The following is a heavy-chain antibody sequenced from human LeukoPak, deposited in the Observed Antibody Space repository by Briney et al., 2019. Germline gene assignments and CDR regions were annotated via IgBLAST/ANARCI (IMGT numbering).Heavy chain of an antibody. CDR3: ASSDYYRLDL. CDR1: GGSISSSHW. Sequence: PSGTLSLTCAVSGGSISSSHWWSWVRQPPGEGLEWIGEIHQTGSTNYNPSLRSRGSISLDKAKNQFTLNLNSVTAADTAVYYCASSDYYRLDLWGQGILVTVSS. J-gene: IGHJ5*02. D-gene: IGHD6-25*01. V-gene: IGHV4-4*02. CDR2: IHQTGST.